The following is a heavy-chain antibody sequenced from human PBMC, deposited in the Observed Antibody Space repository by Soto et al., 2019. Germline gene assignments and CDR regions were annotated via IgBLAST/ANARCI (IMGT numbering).Heavy chain of an antibody. Sequence: SETLSLTCTVSGGSISSSSYYWGWIRQPPGKGLEWIGSIYYSGSTYYNPSLKSRVTISVDTSKNQFSLKLSSVTAADTAVYYCARHQGGGMDGDYAYYFDYWGQGTLVTVSS. D-gene: IGHD4-17*01. V-gene: IGHV4-39*01. CDR3: ARHQGGGMDGDYAYYFDY. CDR1: GGSISSSSYY. J-gene: IGHJ4*02. CDR2: IYYSGST.